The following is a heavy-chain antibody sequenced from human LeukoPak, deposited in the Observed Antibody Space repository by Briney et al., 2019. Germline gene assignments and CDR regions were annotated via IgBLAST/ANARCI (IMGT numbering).Heavy chain of an antibody. D-gene: IGHD3-10*01. Sequence: GGSLRLSCAASGFTLSKYGMHSVRQAPGKGLEWLTFIQYDGNNKYYSDSVKGRFTISRDKSKNTLFLQMNSLRAEDTAVYYCAKDKSMVRELDYWGQGTLVTVSS. V-gene: IGHV3-30*02. CDR3: AKDKSMVRELDY. CDR2: IQYDGNNK. J-gene: IGHJ4*02. CDR1: GFTLSKYG.